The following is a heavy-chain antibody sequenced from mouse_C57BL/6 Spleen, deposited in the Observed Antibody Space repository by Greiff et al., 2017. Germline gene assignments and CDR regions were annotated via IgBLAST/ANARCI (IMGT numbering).Heavy chain of an antibody. CDR3: ARGFLITTVVATDYFDY. D-gene: IGHD1-1*01. J-gene: IGHJ2*01. CDR2: IYPGDGDP. CDR1: GYAFSSSW. Sequence: QVQLQQSGPELVKPGASVKISCKASGYAFSSSWMNWVKQRPGKGLEWIGRIYPGDGDPNYNGTCKGKATLTADNSSSTAYMQLSSLTSEDSAVYFCARGFLITTVVATDYFDYWGQGTTLTVSS. V-gene: IGHV1-82*01.